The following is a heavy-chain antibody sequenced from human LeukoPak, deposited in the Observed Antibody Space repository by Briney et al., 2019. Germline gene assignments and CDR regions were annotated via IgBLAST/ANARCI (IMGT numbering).Heavy chain of an antibody. CDR1: GYTFTGYY. V-gene: IGHV1-2*02. CDR2: INPNSGGT. J-gene: IGHJ5*02. CDR3: ARDGVKSLRWVGDILFGDLPRNWFDP. D-gene: IGHD3-10*02. Sequence: ASVKVSCKASGYTFTGYYMHWVRQAPGQGLEWMGWINPNSGGTNYAQKFQGRVTMTRGTSISTAYMELSRLRSDDTAVYYCARDGVKSLRWVGDILFGDLPRNWFDPWGQGTLVTVSS.